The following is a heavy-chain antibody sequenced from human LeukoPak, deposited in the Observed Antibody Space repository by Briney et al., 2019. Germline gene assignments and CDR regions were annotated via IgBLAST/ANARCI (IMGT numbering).Heavy chain of an antibody. J-gene: IGHJ6*03. Sequence: ASVKVSCKASGYTFTSYGISWVRQAPGQGLEWMGWINPNSGGTNYAQKFQGRVTMTRDTSISTAYMELSRLRSDDTAVYYCARDGRGRLYYYMDVWGKGTTVTVSS. V-gene: IGHV1-2*02. CDR2: INPNSGGT. CDR3: ARDGRGRLYYYMDV. CDR1: GYTFTSYG. D-gene: IGHD3-16*01.